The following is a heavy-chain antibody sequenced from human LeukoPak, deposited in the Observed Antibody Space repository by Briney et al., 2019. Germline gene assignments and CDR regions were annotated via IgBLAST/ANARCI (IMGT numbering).Heavy chain of an antibody. Sequence: GGSLRLSCAASGFTFSNAWMSWVRQAPGKGLEWVGRIKSKTEGGTTDYAAPVKGRFTISRDDSKNTLYLQMNSLKTEDTAVYYCTTVVVVPAAMNYYGMDVWGQGTTVTVSS. CDR1: GFTFSNAW. CDR3: TTVVVVPAAMNYYGMDV. D-gene: IGHD2-2*01. V-gene: IGHV3-15*01. CDR2: IKSKTEGGTT. J-gene: IGHJ6*02.